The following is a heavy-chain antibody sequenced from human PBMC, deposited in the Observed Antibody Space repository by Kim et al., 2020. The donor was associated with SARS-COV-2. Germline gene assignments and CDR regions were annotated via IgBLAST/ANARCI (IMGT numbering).Heavy chain of an antibody. Sequence: ASVKVSCKASGYTFTSYAMHWVRQAPGQRLEWMGWINAGNGNTKYSQKFQGRVTITRDTSASTAYMELSSLRSEDTAVYYCASVSPIVVVPAARVTKTSYYYGMDVWGQGTTVTVSS. D-gene: IGHD2-2*01. CDR1: GYTFTSYA. V-gene: IGHV1-3*01. CDR3: ASVSPIVVVPAARVTKTSYYYGMDV. CDR2: INAGNGNT. J-gene: IGHJ6*02.